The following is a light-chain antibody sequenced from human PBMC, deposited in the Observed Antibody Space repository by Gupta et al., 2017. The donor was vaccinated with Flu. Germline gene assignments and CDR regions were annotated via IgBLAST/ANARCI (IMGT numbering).Light chain of an antibody. CDR1: QTINYW. Sequence: DLQMTPSPSTLSASVGDRVTITCRASQTINYWLAWYQQKPGKAPKLLVYRASVLEDGVPSRFSGSGSGTDFTLTISSLQPDDFATYYCQKYNSDSQAFGEGTKVEIK. J-gene: IGKJ4*02. CDR2: RAS. V-gene: IGKV1-5*03. CDR3: QKYNSDSQA.